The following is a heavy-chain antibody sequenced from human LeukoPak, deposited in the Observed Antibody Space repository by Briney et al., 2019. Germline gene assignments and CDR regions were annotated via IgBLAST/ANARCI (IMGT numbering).Heavy chain of an antibody. CDR2: IYYSGST. V-gene: IGHV4-39*07. D-gene: IGHD3-22*01. J-gene: IGHJ3*02. Sequence: SETLSLTCTVSGGSISSSSYYWGWICQPPGKGLEWIGSIYYSGSTYYNPSLKSRVTISVDTSKNQFSLKLSSVTAADTAVYYCARPMIVALDAFDIWGQGTMVTVSS. CDR1: GGSISSSSYY. CDR3: ARPMIVALDAFDI.